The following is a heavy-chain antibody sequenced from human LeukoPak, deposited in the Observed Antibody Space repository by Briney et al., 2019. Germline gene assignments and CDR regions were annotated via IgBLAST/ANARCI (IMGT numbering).Heavy chain of an antibody. D-gene: IGHD3-10*01. Sequence: GGSLRLSCAASGFTFDDYGMSWVRQGPGKGLEWVSGINWNGNSTAYADSVKGRFTISRDNSMSTLYLQMDSLRAEDTAVYYCARANYYSSGSYYGMDVWGQGTTVTVSS. CDR3: ARANYYSSGSYYGMDV. V-gene: IGHV3-20*04. CDR1: GFTFDDYG. J-gene: IGHJ6*02. CDR2: INWNGNST.